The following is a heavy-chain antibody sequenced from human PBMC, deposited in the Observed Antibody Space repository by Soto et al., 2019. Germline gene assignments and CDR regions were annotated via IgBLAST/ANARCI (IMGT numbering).Heavy chain of an antibody. CDR3: ARHLRYYDILTRSFYYYYYGMDV. V-gene: IGHV4-39*01. CDR1: GGPISSRSYY. D-gene: IGHD3-9*01. CDR2: IYYSGST. Sequence: QPLCLPCSVSGGPISSRSYYGGWIPQPPGKGVGWVGSIYYSGSTYYNPSLKSRLTISVDTSKNQFSLKLTSVTAADTAVYYCARHLRYYDILTRSFYYYYYGMDVWGQGTTVTVSS. J-gene: IGHJ6*02.